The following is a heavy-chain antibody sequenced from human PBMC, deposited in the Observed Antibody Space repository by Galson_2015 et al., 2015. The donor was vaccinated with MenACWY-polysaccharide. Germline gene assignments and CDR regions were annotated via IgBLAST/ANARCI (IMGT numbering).Heavy chain of an antibody. CDR3: ARDALMAPVDY. D-gene: IGHD3-10*01. Sequence: SLRLSCAASGFTFTDQYMTWVRQAPGRGLEWVANIKGDGSDKNYVDSVKGRFTISRDNAKNSLYLQMNSLRVEDTAVYYCARDALMAPVDYWGQGTLVTVSS. CDR2: IKGDGSDK. V-gene: IGHV3-7*01. J-gene: IGHJ4*02. CDR1: GFTFTDQY.